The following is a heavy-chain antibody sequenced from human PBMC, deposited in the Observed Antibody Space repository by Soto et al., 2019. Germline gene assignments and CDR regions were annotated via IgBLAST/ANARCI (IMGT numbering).Heavy chain of an antibody. CDR2: VSSTSKTI. V-gene: IGHV3-48*02. CDR3: ARDPSTGTSPFDY. CDR1: GFTFSSYI. J-gene: IGHJ4*02. D-gene: IGHD1-1*01. Sequence: GGSLRLSCAASGFTFSSYIMNWVRQAPGKGLEWISYVSSTSKTIYYADSVKGRVTISRDNAMNSLFLQMNSLRDEDTAVYFCARDPSTGTSPFDYWGQGTLVTVSS.